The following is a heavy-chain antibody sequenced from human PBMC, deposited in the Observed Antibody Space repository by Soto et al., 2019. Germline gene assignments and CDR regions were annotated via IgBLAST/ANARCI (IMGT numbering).Heavy chain of an antibody. CDR3: AKDLIVGVAILHYYGMDV. Sequence: GGSLRLSCAASGLTFDDYAMHWVRQAPGKGLEWVSGISWNSGSIGYADSVKGRFTISRDNAKNSLYLQMNSLRAEDTALYYCAKDLIVGVAILHYYGMDVWGQGTTVTVSS. CDR1: GLTFDDYA. J-gene: IGHJ6*02. CDR2: ISWNSGSI. V-gene: IGHV3-9*01. D-gene: IGHD3-3*01.